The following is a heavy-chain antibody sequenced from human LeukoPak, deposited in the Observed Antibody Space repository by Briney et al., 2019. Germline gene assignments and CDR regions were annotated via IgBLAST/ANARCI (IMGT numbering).Heavy chain of an antibody. CDR1: GGSFSGYY. CDR2: INHSGST. CDR3: ARDLGSY. V-gene: IGHV4-34*01. J-gene: IGHJ4*02. Sequence: SETLSLTCAVYGGSFSGYYWSWIRQPPGKGLEWIGEINHSGSTNYNPSLKSRVTISVDTSKNQFSLKLSSVTAEDTAVYFCARDLGSYWGRGTQVTVSS. D-gene: IGHD7-27*01.